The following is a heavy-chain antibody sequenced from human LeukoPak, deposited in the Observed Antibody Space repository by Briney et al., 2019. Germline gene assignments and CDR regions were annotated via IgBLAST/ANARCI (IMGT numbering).Heavy chain of an antibody. J-gene: IGHJ5*02. CDR3: ARDSSIFSWNWFDP. CDR1: GFTFSSYS. CDR2: ISSSSSYI. D-gene: IGHD6-13*01. V-gene: IGHV3-21*01. Sequence: GGSLRLSCAASGFTFSSYSMNWVRQAPGKGLEWVSSISSSSSYIYYADSVKGRFTIARDNAKKSLYLQMNSLRAEDTAVYYCARDSSIFSWNWFDPWGQGTLVTVSS.